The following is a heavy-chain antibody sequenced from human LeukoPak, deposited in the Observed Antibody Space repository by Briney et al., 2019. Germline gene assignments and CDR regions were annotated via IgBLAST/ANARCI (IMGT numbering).Heavy chain of an antibody. V-gene: IGHV3-21*06. J-gene: IGHJ4*02. Sequence: GGSLRLSCAASGFTFSAYSMNWVRQAPGKGLEWASFISSSSSYIYYADSGKGRFTISGENAKNSLYLQMNSLRADDTAVYYCARGGCSSTTCPPEYWGQGTLVTVSS. CDR2: ISSSSSYI. CDR1: GFTFSAYS. D-gene: IGHD2-2*01. CDR3: ARGGCSSTTCPPEY.